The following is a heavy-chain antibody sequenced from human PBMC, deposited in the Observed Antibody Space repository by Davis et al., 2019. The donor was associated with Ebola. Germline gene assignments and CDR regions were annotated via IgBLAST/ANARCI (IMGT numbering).Heavy chain of an antibody. J-gene: IGHJ4*02. Sequence: GGSLRLSCAASGFVFSSYVMSWVRRAPGKGLEWVSTLGLSADTYYADSVKGRFTISADKSISTAYLQWSSLKASDTAMYYCARPMATTKWGQGTLVTVSS. CDR3: ARPMATTK. CDR2: LGLSADT. V-gene: IGHV3-23*01. D-gene: IGHD5-24*01. CDR1: GFVFSSYV.